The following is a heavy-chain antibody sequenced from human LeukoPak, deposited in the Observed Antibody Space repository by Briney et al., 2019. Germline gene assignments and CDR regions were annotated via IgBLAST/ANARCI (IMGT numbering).Heavy chain of an antibody. CDR3: ARDSSGYYLDY. CDR2: ISYSGST. Sequence: SETLSLTCTVSGGSISSYFWSWIRQPPGKGLEWIGYISYSGSTNYNPSLKSRVTLSVDTPKTQFSLNLSSVTAADTAVYYCARDSSGYYLDYWGQGTLVTVSS. V-gene: IGHV4-59*12. D-gene: IGHD3-22*01. CDR1: GGSISSYF. J-gene: IGHJ4*02.